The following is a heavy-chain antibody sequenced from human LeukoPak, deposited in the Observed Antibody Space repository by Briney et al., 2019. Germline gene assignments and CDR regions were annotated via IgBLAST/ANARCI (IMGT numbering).Heavy chain of an antibody. CDR2: MKQDGSEK. CDR3: ARVSSSGWDYYYYYYMDV. Sequence: GGSLRLSCAASGFIFTSYWMSWVRQAPGKGLEWVANMKQDGSEKYYVDSVKGRFTISRDNAKNSLYLQMNSLRADDTAVYYCARVSSSGWDYYYYYYMDVWGKGTTVTVSS. CDR1: GFIFTSYW. V-gene: IGHV3-7*01. D-gene: IGHD6-19*01. J-gene: IGHJ6*03.